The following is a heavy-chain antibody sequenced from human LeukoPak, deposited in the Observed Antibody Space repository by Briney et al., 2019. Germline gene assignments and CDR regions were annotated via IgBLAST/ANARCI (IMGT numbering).Heavy chain of an antibody. Sequence: GRSLRLSCAASEFIFSIYDMYWVRQAPGKGLEWVAVIAYDGSRAFYADSVKGRFTISRDNSKNTMSVQMDDLRAEDTAVYYCTRYNNDHFDYWGQGTLVTVSS. D-gene: IGHD1-14*01. CDR3: TRYNNDHFDY. J-gene: IGHJ4*02. CDR2: IAYDGSRA. V-gene: IGHV3-33*01. CDR1: EFIFSIYD.